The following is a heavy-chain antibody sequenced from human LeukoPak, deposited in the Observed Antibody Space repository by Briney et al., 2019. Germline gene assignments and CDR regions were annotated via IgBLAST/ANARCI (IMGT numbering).Heavy chain of an antibody. Sequence: ASVKVSCKASGYTFTGYYMHWVRQAPGQGLEWMGWINPNSCCTNYAQKFQGRDTMTKDTSISTAYMELSRLRSDDTAVYYCARTTYGDYEVELDYWGQGTLVTVSS. D-gene: IGHD4-17*01. CDR3: ARTTYGDYEVELDY. J-gene: IGHJ4*02. CDR2: INPNSCCT. CDR1: GYTFTGYY. V-gene: IGHV1-2*02.